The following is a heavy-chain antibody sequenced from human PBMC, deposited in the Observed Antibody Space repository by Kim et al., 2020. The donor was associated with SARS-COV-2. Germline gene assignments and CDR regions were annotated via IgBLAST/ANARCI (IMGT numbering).Heavy chain of an antibody. CDR3: SKDHQATVGTANFDY. D-gene: IGHD1-26*01. Sequence: GGSLRLSCAASGFTFSSYAMSWVRQAPGKGLEWASATSGSGGSTYYADSVRGGCTITRDNAKNTLYLQMNSLRAEDTAVHDCSKDHQATVGTANFDYWGQGTLVTVSS. CDR1: GFTFSSYA. CDR2: TSGSGGST. J-gene: IGHJ4*02. V-gene: IGHV3-23*01.